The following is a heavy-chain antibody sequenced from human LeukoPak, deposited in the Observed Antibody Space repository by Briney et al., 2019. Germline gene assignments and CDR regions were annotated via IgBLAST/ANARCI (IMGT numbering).Heavy chain of an antibody. Sequence: GGSLRLSCAACGFTFSSYSISWVPRAPGKGPEWGSYISSSSSTINYADSVKGRSTITRETAKNSLYLQMTSLRAEDTAVYYCAREAAAGGGYTDYWGQGTLVTVSS. J-gene: IGHJ4*02. CDR1: GFTFSSYS. CDR3: AREAAAGGGYTDY. D-gene: IGHD6-13*01. V-gene: IGHV3-48*01. CDR2: ISSSSSTI.